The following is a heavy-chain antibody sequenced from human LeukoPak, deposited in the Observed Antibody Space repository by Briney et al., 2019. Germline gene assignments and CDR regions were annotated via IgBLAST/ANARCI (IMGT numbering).Heavy chain of an antibody. D-gene: IGHD2-15*01. CDR3: ARLPWGVVRNYYYYYGMDV. J-gene: IGHJ6*02. Sequence: SETLSLTCTVSGGSISSYYWSWIRQPPGKGLEWVGYIYYSGSTNYNPSLKSRVTISVDTSKNQFSLKLSSVTAADTAVYYCARLPWGVVRNYYYYYGMDVWGQGTTVTVSS. CDR2: IYYSGST. CDR1: GGSISSYY. V-gene: IGHV4-59*08.